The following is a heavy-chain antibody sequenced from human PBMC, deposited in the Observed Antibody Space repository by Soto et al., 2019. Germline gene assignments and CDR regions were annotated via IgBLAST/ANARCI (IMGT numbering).Heavy chain of an antibody. V-gene: IGHV5-51*01. CDR2: IYPGDSDT. J-gene: IGHJ6*03. D-gene: IGHD3-10*01. Sequence: GESLKISCQGSGYSFTTYWIGWVRQMPGKGLEWMGIIYPGDSDTRYSPSFQGQVTISADKSISTAYLQWSSLKASDTAMYYCARHTGSTMVRGVTYYYYIDVWGKATTVTVSS. CDR1: GYSFTTYW. CDR3: ARHTGSTMVRGVTYYYYIDV.